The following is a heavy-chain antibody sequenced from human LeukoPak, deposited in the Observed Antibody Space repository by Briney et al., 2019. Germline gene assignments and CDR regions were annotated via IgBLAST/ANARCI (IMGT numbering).Heavy chain of an antibody. CDR3: AFESMTTVTFDY. CDR2: IRYDGSNK. J-gene: IGHJ4*02. D-gene: IGHD4-11*01. CDR1: GFTFSSYG. V-gene: IGHV3-30*02. Sequence: QTGGSLRLSCAASGFTFSSYGMHWVRQAPGMGLEWVAFIRYDGSNKYYADSVKGRFTISRDDSKNTLYLQMNSLRAEDTAVYYCAFESMTTVTFDYWGQGTLVTVSS.